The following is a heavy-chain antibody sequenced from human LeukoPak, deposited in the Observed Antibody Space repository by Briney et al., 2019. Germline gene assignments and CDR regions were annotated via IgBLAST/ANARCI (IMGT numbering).Heavy chain of an antibody. CDR3: ARVEAAAEAPSFDY. V-gene: IGHV1-69*04. D-gene: IGHD6-13*01. CDR2: IIPILGIA. CDR1: GYTFTSYG. J-gene: IGHJ4*02. Sequence: SVKVSCKASGYTFTSYGISWVRQAPGQGLEWMGRIIPILGIANYAQKFQGRVTITADKSTSTAYMELSSLRSEDTAVYYCARVEAAAEAPSFDYWGQGTLVTVSS.